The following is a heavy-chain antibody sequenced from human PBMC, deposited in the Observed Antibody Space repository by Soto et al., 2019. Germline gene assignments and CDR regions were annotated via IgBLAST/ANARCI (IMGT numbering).Heavy chain of an antibody. J-gene: IGHJ6*02. CDR2: IYPGDSDT. D-gene: IGHD2-15*01. CDR1: GYTFTDYW. V-gene: IGHV5-51*01. CDR3: ANYTSAAGTCYSFIAWYHYAMDV. Sequence: PGEALKISCKTSGYTFTDYWIGWVRQMPGKGLEWVGIIYPGDSDTRYNPSFRGLVTISADTSISTAYVKWSSLKASDSAMYYCANYTSAAGTCYSFIAWYHYAMDVWRQRPTVTVSS.